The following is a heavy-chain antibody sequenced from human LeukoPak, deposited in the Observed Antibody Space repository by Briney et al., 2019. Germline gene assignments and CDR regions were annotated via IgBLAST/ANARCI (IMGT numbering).Heavy chain of an antibody. Sequence: PGRSLRLSCAASGFTFDDYAMHWVRHAPGKGLEWVSGISWNSGSIGYADSVKGRFTISRDNAKNSLYLQMNSLRAEDTALYYCAKDGRFSGSPYFYYMDVWGKGTTITVS. J-gene: IGHJ6*03. CDR1: GFTFDDYA. CDR2: ISWNSGSI. D-gene: IGHD1-26*01. V-gene: IGHV3-9*01. CDR3: AKDGRFSGSPYFYYMDV.